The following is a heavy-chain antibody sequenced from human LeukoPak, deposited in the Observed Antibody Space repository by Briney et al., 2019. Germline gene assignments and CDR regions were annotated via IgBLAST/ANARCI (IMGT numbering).Heavy chain of an antibody. CDR3: ARGDAFSGDH. CDR2: IHPEGNEE. Sequence: PGGSLRLSCAVSGFTFSNFWMSWVRQAPGRGLEWVANIHPEGNEEYHVESVKGRFTISRHNAKNSLFLQMNGLRVEDTAVYYCARGDAFSGDHWGQGTLVTVSS. V-gene: IGHV3-7*04. J-gene: IGHJ4*02. CDR1: GFTFSNFW.